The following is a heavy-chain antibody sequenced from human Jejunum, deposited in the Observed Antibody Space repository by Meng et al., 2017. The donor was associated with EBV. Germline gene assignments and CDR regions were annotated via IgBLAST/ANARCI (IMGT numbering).Heavy chain of an antibody. D-gene: IGHD1-26*01. Sequence: QVQLQESRPGLVKPSETLSLTCTVSGGSVSRGGYYWSWIRQPPGKGLEWIGYIYNSESTNYKSSLKSRVTISADTSKNQFSLRLSSVTAADTAVYYCARDQNGSYFAYWGQGTLVTVSS. V-gene: IGHV4-61*08. CDR1: GGSVSRGGYY. J-gene: IGHJ4*02. CDR3: ARDQNGSYFAY. CDR2: IYNSEST.